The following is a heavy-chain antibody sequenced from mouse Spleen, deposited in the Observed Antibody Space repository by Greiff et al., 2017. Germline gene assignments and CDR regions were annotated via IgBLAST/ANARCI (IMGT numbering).Heavy chain of an antibody. CDR1: GYTFTSYV. V-gene: IGHV1-14*01. D-gene: IGHD2-3*01. CDR2: INPYNDGT. CDR3: ANEWVGYYCYDY. J-gene: IGHJ2*01. Sequence: EVQLQESGPELVKPGASAKMSCKASGYTFTSYVMPWVNQKPGQGLEWIGYINPYNDGTKYNAKFKGKATLTSDNSPSTAYMELSSLTSEDSAVYYWANEWVGYYCYDYYGRGTTLTVSS.